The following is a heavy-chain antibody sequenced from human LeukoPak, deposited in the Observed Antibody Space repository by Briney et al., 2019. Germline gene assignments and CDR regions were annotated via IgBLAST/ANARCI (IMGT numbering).Heavy chain of an antibody. D-gene: IGHD2-15*01. CDR2: ISSICSTI. CDR3: AREGVGGGTYYYYYYMDV. Sequence: PGGSLRLSCAASRFTFSSYEMNWVRQAPGKGLEGVSYISSICSTIYYAYSVKGRFTISRDNAKKSLYLQMNSLRAEDTAVYYCAREGVGGGTYYYYYYMDVWGKGTTVTISS. J-gene: IGHJ6*03. CDR1: RFTFSSYE. V-gene: IGHV3-48*03.